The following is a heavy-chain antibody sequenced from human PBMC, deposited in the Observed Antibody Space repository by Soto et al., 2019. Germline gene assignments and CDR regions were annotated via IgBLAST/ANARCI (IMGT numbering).Heavy chain of an antibody. CDR1: GFTFIRYG. CDR2: IWNDGIRK. CDR3: ARDDDYEANAFDY. Sequence: PWGSLRLSCAASGFTFIRYGIRFVRHSPCKWLEWVALIWNDGIRKVYVDSVKGRFTISRDNSKNTLDLQMNSLRAEDTAVYYCARDDDYEANAFDYWGPGTLVTVSS. J-gene: IGHJ4*02. V-gene: IGHV3-33*01. D-gene: IGHD3-22*01.